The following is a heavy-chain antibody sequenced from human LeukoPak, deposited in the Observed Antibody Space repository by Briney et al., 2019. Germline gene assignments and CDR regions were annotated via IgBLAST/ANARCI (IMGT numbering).Heavy chain of an antibody. Sequence: PSETLSLTCAVSGYSISSGYDWGWIRPPPGKGLEWIGSIYHSGSTYYNPSLKSRVTISVDTSKNQFSLNLSSVTAADTAVYYRARLRRDGYNLDYWGQGTLVTVSS. V-gene: IGHV4-38-2*01. CDR2: IYHSGST. CDR1: GYSISSGYD. J-gene: IGHJ4*02. CDR3: ARLRRDGYNLDY. D-gene: IGHD5-24*01.